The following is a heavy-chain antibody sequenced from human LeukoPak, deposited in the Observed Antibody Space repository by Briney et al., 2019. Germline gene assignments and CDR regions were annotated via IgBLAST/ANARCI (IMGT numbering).Heavy chain of an antibody. CDR2: INIDGSTT. V-gene: IGHV3-74*03. Sequence: GGSLRLSCAASGFTLSSSWMHWVRQAPGKGLVWVSGINIDGSTTTYADSVKGRITISRDNAKKTLYLQMNGLRADDTAVYYCARGSGWYANPFDYWGQGALVTVSS. D-gene: IGHD6-19*01. CDR1: GFTLSSSW. CDR3: ARGSGWYANPFDY. J-gene: IGHJ4*02.